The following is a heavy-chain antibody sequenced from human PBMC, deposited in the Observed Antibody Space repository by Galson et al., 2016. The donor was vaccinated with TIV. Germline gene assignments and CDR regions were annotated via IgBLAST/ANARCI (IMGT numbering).Heavy chain of an antibody. V-gene: IGHV1-69*04. CDR3: ARSPPSAYGTFSEY. CDR1: GGTFSSYA. D-gene: IGHD5-12*01. J-gene: IGHJ4*02. Sequence: SVKVSCKASGGTFSSYALSWVRQAPGQGLEGMGRIIPILGMTNYAQRFQGRVTITADRSATTAYMELNSLRSEDTAVYYCARSPPSAYGTFSEYRGQGTLVTVSS. CDR2: IIPILGMT.